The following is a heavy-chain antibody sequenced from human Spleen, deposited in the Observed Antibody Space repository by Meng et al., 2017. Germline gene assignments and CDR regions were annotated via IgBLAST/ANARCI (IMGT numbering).Heavy chain of an antibody. CDR1: GYTFNNYG. J-gene: IGHJ4*02. CDR3: ARSSDYSNADFDY. D-gene: IGHD4-11*01. CDR2: ISAYNGNA. V-gene: IGHV1-18*04. Sequence: ASVKVSCKTSGYTFNNYGISWVRQAPGQGLEWMGWISAYNGNANYEQKLQGRVTMTRDTSTSTAYMELRSLRSDDTAIYYCARSSDYSNADFDYWGQGTLVTVSS.